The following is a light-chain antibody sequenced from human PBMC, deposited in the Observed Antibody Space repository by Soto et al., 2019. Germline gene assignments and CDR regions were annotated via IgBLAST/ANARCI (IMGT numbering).Light chain of an antibody. CDR2: AAS. J-gene: IGKJ1*01. V-gene: IGKV1-9*01. Sequence: DIKLNQSPSFLSASVGDRVTITCRASQGISSYLAWYQQKPGKAPKLLIYAASTLQSGVPSRFSGSGSGTDFTLTLNSLQPEDFATYYCQQGYSTPWTFGQGTKVDI. CDR3: QQGYSTPWT. CDR1: QGISSY.